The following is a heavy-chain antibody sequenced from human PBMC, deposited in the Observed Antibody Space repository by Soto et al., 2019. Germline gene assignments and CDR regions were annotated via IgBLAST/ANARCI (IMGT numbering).Heavy chain of an antibody. CDR2: ISWNSGSI. CDR3: AKDRVSVTTGFDY. CDR1: GFTFDDYA. J-gene: IGHJ4*02. V-gene: IGHV3-9*01. Sequence: DVQLVESGGGLVQPGRSLRLSCAASGFTFDDYAMHWVRQAPGKGLEWVSGISWNSGSIGYADSVKGRFTISRDNAKNSLYLQMNSLRAEDTALYYCAKDRVSVTTGFDYWGQGTLVTVSS. D-gene: IGHD4-17*01.